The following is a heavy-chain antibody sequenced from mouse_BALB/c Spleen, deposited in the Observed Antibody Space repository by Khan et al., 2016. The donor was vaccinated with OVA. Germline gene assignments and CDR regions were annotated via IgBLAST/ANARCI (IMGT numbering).Heavy chain of an antibody. J-gene: IGHJ3*01. CDR2: VNPNTGNT. Sequence: VQLKQSGPDLVKPGASVKMSCKASGYSFTNYYVNWVQQSHGKSLACIGRVNPNTGNTNYNQKFKGKAILIVDTSSSTAYMELRGLTSEDSAVYYCARGYDLFAYWGQGTLVTVSA. CDR3: ARGYDLFAY. D-gene: IGHD2-14*01. CDR1: GYSFTNYY. V-gene: IGHV1-26*01.